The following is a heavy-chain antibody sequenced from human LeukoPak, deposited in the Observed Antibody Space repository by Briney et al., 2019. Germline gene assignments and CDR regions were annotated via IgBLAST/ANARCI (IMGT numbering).Heavy chain of an antibody. CDR3: ARSGYSDDAFDI. J-gene: IGHJ3*02. V-gene: IGHV4-59*01. D-gene: IGHD3-22*01. CDR1: GGSISSYY. CDR2: IYYSVST. Sequence: PSETLSLTCTVAGGSISSYYRSWIRQPPGKGLEWIGYIYYSVSTNYNPSLKSRVTISVDTSKNQFSLKLSSVTAADTAVYYCARSGYSDDAFDIWGQGTMVTVSS.